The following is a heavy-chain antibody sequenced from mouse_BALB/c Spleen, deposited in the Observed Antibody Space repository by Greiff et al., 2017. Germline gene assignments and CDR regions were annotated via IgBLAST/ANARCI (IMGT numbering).Heavy chain of an antibody. Sequence: EVQRVESGGGLVKPGGSLKLSCAASGFTFSDYYMYWVRQTPEKRLEWVATISDGGSYTYYPDSVKGRFTISRDNAKNNLYLQMSSLKSEDTAMYYCARDQIDGYYVGWSQGTLVTVSA. D-gene: IGHD2-3*01. J-gene: IGHJ3*02. CDR3: ARDQIDGYYVG. V-gene: IGHV5-4*02. CDR2: ISDGGSYT. CDR1: GFTFSDYY.